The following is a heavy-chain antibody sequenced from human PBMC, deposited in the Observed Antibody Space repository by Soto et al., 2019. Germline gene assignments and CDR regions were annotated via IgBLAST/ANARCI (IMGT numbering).Heavy chain of an antibody. D-gene: IGHD1-26*01. CDR3: ARGHRPVGASIRIKYYYYGMDV. J-gene: IGHJ6*02. V-gene: IGHV1-69*13. CDR1: GGTFSSYA. CDR2: IIPIFGTA. Sequence: EASVKVSCKASGGTFSSYAISWVRQAPGQGLEWMGGIIPIFGTANYAQKFQGRVTITADESTSTAYMELSSLRSEDTAVYYCARGHRPVGASIRIKYYYYGMDVWGQGTTVTVSS.